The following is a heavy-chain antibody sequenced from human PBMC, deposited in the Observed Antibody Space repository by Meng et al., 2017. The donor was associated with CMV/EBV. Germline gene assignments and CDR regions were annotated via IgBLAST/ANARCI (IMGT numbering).Heavy chain of an antibody. CDR2: ISYDGSNK. CDR3: AKDYDSSGLGAYYFDY. CDR1: GFTFSSYA. V-gene: IGHV3-30-3*01. J-gene: IGHJ4*02. Sequence: LSLTCAASGFTFSSYAMHWVRQAPGKGLEWVAVISYDGSNKYYADSVKGRFTISRDNSKNTLYLQMNSLRAEDTAVYYCAKDYDSSGLGAYYFDYWGQGTLVTVSS. D-gene: IGHD3-22*01.